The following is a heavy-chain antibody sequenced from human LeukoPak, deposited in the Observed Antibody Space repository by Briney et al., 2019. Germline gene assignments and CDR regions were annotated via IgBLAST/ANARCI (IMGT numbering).Heavy chain of an antibody. CDR1: GYTFTGYY. J-gene: IGHJ5*02. CDR2: INAGNGNT. V-gene: IGHV1-3*01. CDR3: ARDSSAWAAAGNWFDP. D-gene: IGHD6-13*01. Sequence: ASLKVSCKASGYTFTGYYMHWVRQAPGQRLEWMGWINAGNGNTKYSQKFQGRVTITRDTSASTAYMELSSLRSEDTAVYYCARDSSAWAAAGNWFDPWGQGTLVTVSS.